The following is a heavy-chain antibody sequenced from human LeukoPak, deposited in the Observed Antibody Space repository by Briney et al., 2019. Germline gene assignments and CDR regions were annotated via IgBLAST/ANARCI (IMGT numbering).Heavy chain of an antibody. CDR3: ARDIELST. V-gene: IGHV3-23*01. CDR2: IASSGLNT. D-gene: IGHD5-12*01. CDR1: GFTFRDAT. Sequence: GGSLRLSCAASGFTFRDATMTWVRQAPGKGLEWVSLIASSGLNTYYADSVRGRFTISRDNSKNTLSLQMNSLRVEDTAIYYCARDIELSTWGLGTLVTVSS. J-gene: IGHJ3*01.